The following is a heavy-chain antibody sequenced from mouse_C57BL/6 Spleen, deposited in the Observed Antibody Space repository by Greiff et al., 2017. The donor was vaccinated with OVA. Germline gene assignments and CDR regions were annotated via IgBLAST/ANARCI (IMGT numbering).Heavy chain of an antibody. CDR1: GFNIKNTY. D-gene: IGHD2-4*01. CDR2: IDPANGNT. CDR3: ARSLYDYDDYWYFDV. Sequence: VQLQQSVAELVRPGASVKLSCTASGFNIKNTYMHWVKQRPEQGLEWIGRIDPANGNTKYAQKFQGKATINADTSSNTAYLQLSSLTSEDTAIYYCARSLYDYDDYWYFDVWGTGTTVTVSS. J-gene: IGHJ1*03. V-gene: IGHV14-3*01.